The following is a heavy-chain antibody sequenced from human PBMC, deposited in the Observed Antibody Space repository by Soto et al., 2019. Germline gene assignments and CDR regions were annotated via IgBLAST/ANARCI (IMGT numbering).Heavy chain of an antibody. Sequence: EVQLVESGGGLVQPGGSLRLSCAGSGFTFNYYWMNWVRQAPGKGLEWVANIQEDGSQKNYVDSVKGRFTISRDNAKHSLYLQMNNLRAEDTAVYYCAGAADHASGSDFWYDMDVWGKGATVTVYS. CDR1: GFTFNYYW. V-gene: IGHV3-7*01. J-gene: IGHJ6*03. CDR3: AGAADHASGSDFWYDMDV. CDR2: IQEDGSQK. D-gene: IGHD3-10*01.